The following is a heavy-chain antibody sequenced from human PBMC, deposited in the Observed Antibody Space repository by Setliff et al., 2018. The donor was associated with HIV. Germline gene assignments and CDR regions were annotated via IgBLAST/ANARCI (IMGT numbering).Heavy chain of an antibody. J-gene: IGHJ4*02. Sequence: GASVKVSCKVSGYSLIDLSIHWVRRTPGEGFEWMGGFDAEDGEAIYADKFPGRLTVTEDTSTDSAYMDLSNLGSDDSAVYFCATVSYYHDRGAYLGVFDNWGPGTLVTVSS. CDR3: ATVSYYHDRGAYLGVFDN. CDR2: FDAEDGEA. D-gene: IGHD3-16*01. V-gene: IGHV1-24*01. CDR1: GYSLIDLS.